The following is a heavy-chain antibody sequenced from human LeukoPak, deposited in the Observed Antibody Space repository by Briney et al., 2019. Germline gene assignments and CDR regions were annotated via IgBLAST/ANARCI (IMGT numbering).Heavy chain of an antibody. J-gene: IGHJ4*02. D-gene: IGHD3-3*01. CDR3: AVTYYDFWSGYYPDY. CDR1: GDSVTNDDVF. CDR2: IYHTAGS. Sequence: SETLSLTCTVSGDSVTNDDVFWGWTRQPPGEGLEYIGYIYHTAGSYYNPSLKSRLSMSIDTSKNQFSLKLSSVTAADTAVYYCAVTYYDFWSGYYPDYWGQGTLVTVSS. V-gene: IGHV4-30-4*01.